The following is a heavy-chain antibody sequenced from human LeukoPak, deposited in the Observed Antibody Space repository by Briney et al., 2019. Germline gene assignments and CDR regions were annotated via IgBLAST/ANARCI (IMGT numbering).Heavy chain of an antibody. J-gene: IGHJ3*02. CDR1: VGTFSSYA. Sequence: ASVKVSCKASVGTFSSYAISWVRQAPGQGLEWMGGIIPIFGTANYAQKFQGRVTITADESTSTAYMELSSLRSEDTAVYYCASEGDSSGYGAFDIWGQGTMVTVSS. D-gene: IGHD3-22*01. CDR3: ASEGDSSGYGAFDI. CDR2: IIPIFGTA. V-gene: IGHV1-69*13.